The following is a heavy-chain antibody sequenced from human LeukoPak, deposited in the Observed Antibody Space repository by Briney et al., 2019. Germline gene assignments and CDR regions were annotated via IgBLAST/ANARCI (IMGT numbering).Heavy chain of an antibody. Sequence: GRSLRLSCAASEFIFDDYAMHWVRQAPGKGLEWVSGISWNSGSIGYADSVKGRFTISRDNAKSSLYLQMNSLRAEDTAFYYCTKDVFDFGGYFDLWGRGTLVTVSS. CDR1: EFIFDDYA. D-gene: IGHD3-16*01. J-gene: IGHJ2*01. V-gene: IGHV3-9*01. CDR2: ISWNSGSI. CDR3: TKDVFDFGGYFDL.